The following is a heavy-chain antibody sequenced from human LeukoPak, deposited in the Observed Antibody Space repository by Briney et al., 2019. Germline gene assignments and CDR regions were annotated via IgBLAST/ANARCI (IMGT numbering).Heavy chain of an antibody. CDR2: INTNSGGT. CDR1: GYTFTGNY. CDR3: GRASTVTTIVDY. Sequence: APLKISCKTSGYTFTGNYMHWVRHAHGQGLEWMGWINTNSGGTNYAQKFQGWVTMTRDTSISAAYMELSRLISDDTAVYYCGRASTVTTIVDYWGQGTLVTVSS. D-gene: IGHD4-17*01. J-gene: IGHJ4*02. V-gene: IGHV1-2*04.